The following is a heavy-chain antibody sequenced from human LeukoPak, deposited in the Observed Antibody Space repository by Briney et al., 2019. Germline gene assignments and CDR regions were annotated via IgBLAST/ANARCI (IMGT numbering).Heavy chain of an antibody. Sequence: GGSLRLSCAASGFTFSSYEMNWVRQAPGKELEWVSYISSSGSTIYYADSVKGRFTISRDNSKNTLYLQMNSLRPEDTSVYYCAKLPTTVTPLFGYWGQGTLVTVSS. CDR1: GFTFSSYE. D-gene: IGHD4-17*01. J-gene: IGHJ4*02. CDR2: ISSSGSTI. CDR3: AKLPTTVTPLFGY. V-gene: IGHV3-48*03.